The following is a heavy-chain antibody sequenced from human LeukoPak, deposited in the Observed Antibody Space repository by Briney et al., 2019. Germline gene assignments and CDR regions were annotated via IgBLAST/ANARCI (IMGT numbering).Heavy chain of an antibody. CDR2: MNPNSGNT. CDR3: ARGIEVVVVPAAIRAYYYYYMDV. Sequence: GASVKVSCKASGYTFTSYDINWVRQATGQGLEWMGWMNPNSGNTGYAQKSQGRVTMTRNTSISTAYMELSSLRSEDTAVYYCARGIEVVVVPAAIRAYYYYYMDVWGKGTTVTVSS. CDR1: GYTFTSYD. D-gene: IGHD2-2*02. J-gene: IGHJ6*03. V-gene: IGHV1-8*01.